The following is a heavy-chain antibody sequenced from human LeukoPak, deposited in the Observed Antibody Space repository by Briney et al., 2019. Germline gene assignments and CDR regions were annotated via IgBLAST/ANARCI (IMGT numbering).Heavy chain of an antibody. CDR1: GFTFDDYA. J-gene: IGHJ1*01. D-gene: IGHD6-19*01. CDR2: ISWNSGSI. Sequence: GGSLRLSCAASGFTFDDYAMHWVRQAPGKGLEWVSGISWNSGSIGYADSVKGRFTISRDNANNFLYLQMNSLRAEDTALYYCARAYKDRSLAGKKEFFQHWGQGTLVTVSS. V-gene: IGHV3-9*01. CDR3: ARAYKDRSLAGKKEFFQH.